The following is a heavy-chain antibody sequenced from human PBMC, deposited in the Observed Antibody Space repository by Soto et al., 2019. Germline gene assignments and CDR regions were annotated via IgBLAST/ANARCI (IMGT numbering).Heavy chain of an antibody. D-gene: IGHD3-22*01. J-gene: IGHJ4*02. CDR1: GFTFSSYW. CDR2: INSDGSST. CDR3: AIRASYYDSSGYFDY. Sequence: GSLRLSCAASGFTFSSYWMHWVRQAPGKGLVWVSRINSDGSSTSYADSVKGRFTISRDNAKNTLYLQMKSLRAEDTAVYYCAIRASYYDSSGYFDYWGQGTLVTVSS. V-gene: IGHV3-74*01.